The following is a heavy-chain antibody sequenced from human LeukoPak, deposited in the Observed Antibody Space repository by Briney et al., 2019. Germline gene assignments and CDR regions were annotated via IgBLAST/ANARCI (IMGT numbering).Heavy chain of an antibody. Sequence: PGGSLRLSCEASGFTFTTYWIHWVRQGPGKGLVWVSRIKYDGSTSNYADSVKGRFTISRDNAKNTVYLQMNSLRAEDTAVYYCAKETFIVVVPAAIQLDYWGQGTLVTVSS. CDR1: GFTFTTYW. D-gene: IGHD2-2*02. J-gene: IGHJ4*02. CDR3: AKETFIVVVPAAIQLDY. CDR2: IKYDGSTS. V-gene: IGHV3-74*01.